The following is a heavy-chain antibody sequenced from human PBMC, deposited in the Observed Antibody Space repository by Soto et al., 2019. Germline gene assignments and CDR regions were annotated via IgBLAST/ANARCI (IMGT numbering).Heavy chain of an antibody. D-gene: IGHD6-6*01. V-gene: IGHV4-59*01. CDR3: ARNEYSSSFLFDY. CDR1: GGSISSYY. CDR2: IYYSGST. J-gene: IGHJ4*02. Sequence: SETLSLTCTVSGGSISSYYWSWIRQPPGKGLEWIGYIYYSGSTNYNPSLKSRVTISLDTSKNQFSLKLSSVTAADTAVYYCARNEYSSSFLFDYWGQGTLVTVYS.